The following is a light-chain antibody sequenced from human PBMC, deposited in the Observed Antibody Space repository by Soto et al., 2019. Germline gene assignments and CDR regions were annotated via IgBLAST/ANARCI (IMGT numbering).Light chain of an antibody. V-gene: IGKV1-39*01. CDR3: QQSYSTPS. J-gene: IGKJ5*01. CDR1: QSLNTR. Sequence: DLQLTQSPSTLSASVGDSFTLTCRASQSLNTRLSWYQQKPGKAPKLLIYAASSLQSGVPSRFSGSGSGTDFTLTISSLQPEDFATYYCQQSYSTPSSAQGTRLEIK. CDR2: AAS.